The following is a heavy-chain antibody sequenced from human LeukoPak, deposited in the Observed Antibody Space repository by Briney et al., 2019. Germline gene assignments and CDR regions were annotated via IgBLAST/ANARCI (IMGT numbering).Heavy chain of an antibody. J-gene: IGHJ4*02. D-gene: IGHD3-22*01. V-gene: IGHV3-66*01. CDR1: GFTFSNYS. CDR3: ARKTDSGGQGDY. CDR2: IYSCGNT. Sequence: PGGSLRLSCAASGFTFSNYSMNWVRQAPGKGLECVSVIYSCGNTYYADSVKRRFTISRDNSKKTLYLQMNSLRAEDTAVYYCARKTDSGGQGDYWGPGTLVTVSS.